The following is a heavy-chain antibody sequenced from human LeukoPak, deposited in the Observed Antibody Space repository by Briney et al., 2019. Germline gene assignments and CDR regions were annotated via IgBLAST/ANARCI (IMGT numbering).Heavy chain of an antibody. V-gene: IGHV3-48*03. CDR1: GFTFSSYE. Sequence: GGSLRLSCAASGFTFSSYEMNWVRQAPGKGLEWVSYISASGTTIQYADSVKGRFTISRDNAKNSLYLQMNSLRAEDTAVYYCARVSLPYCSSTSCYDWDDAFDIWGQGTMVTVSS. CDR2: ISASGTTI. CDR3: ARVSLPYCSSTSCYDWDDAFDI. J-gene: IGHJ3*02. D-gene: IGHD2-2*01.